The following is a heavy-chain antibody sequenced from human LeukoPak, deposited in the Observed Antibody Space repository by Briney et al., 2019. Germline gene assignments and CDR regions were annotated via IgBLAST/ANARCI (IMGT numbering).Heavy chain of an antibody. Sequence: PGRSLRLSCAASGLTFSDYATSWFRQAPRKWLEWVSGITSGFTPPLADSVKGRFTFSRDNSKNTFHLQLNSLRAEETAVYYCAKDYSDSRVADVFFEYWGQGTLVTVSS. CDR2: ITSGFTP. CDR1: GLTFSDYA. D-gene: IGHD2-15*01. V-gene: IGHV3-23*01. J-gene: IGHJ4*02. CDR3: AKDYSDSRVADVFFEY.